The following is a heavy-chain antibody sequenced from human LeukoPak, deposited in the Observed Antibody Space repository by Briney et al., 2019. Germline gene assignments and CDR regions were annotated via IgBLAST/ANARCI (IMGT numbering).Heavy chain of an antibody. D-gene: IGHD2-15*01. CDR1: GYSFTSYW. CDR2: IYPGDSDT. Sequence: GESLKISCKASGYSFTSYWSGWVRQMPGKGLEWMGIIYPGDSDTRYSPSFQGQVTISADKYISTPYLQWSSLKASDTAMYYCARQSYCSGGSCYSAFDIWGQGTMVTVSS. V-gene: IGHV5-51*01. J-gene: IGHJ3*02. CDR3: ARQSYCSGGSCYSAFDI.